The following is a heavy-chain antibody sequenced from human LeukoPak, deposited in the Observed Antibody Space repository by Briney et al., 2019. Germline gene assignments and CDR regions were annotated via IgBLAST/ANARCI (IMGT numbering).Heavy chain of an antibody. V-gene: IGHV3-15*01. Sequence: GGSLRLSCAASGFTFSSYAMSWVRQAPGKGLEWVGRIRSRSAGGTTDYGAPVKGRFTISRDDSKNTQYLQMNSLKTEDTAVYYCSTGGGTHDYWGQGTLVTVSS. D-gene: IGHD2-15*01. CDR1: GFTFSSYA. J-gene: IGHJ4*02. CDR2: IRSRSAGGTT. CDR3: STGGGTHDY.